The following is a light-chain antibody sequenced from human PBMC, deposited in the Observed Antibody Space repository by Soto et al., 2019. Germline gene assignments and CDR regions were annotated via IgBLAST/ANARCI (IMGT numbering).Light chain of an antibody. J-gene: IGLJ2*01. CDR1: SGHSSYA. V-gene: IGLV4-69*01. Sequence: QPVLTQSPSASASLGASVKLTCTLSSGHSSYAIAWHQQQPEKGPRYLMKLNSDGSHSKGDGIPDRFSGSSSGAERYFTISSLQSEDEADYYCQTWGSGIHVVFGGGTKLTVL. CDR2: LNSDGSH. CDR3: QTWGSGIHVV.